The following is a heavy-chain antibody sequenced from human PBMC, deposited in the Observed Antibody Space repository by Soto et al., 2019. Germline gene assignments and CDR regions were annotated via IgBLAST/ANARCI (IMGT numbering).Heavy chain of an antibody. V-gene: IGHV5-51*01. CDR1: GYTFSTYW. D-gene: IGHD2-21*01. CDR2: IYPGDSDT. Sequence: GESLKISCKASGYTFSTYWIGWLRQMPGRVLEWMGLIYPGDSDTSYSPSFQGQVTISADKSTSTVYLQWSSLKASDTAMYYCARQKLWMAPINTDAFDIWGQGTMVTLSS. J-gene: IGHJ3*02. CDR3: ARQKLWMAPINTDAFDI.